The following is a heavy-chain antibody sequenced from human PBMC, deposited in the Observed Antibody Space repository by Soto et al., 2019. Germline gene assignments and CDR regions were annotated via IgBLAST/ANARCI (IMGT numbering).Heavy chain of an antibody. D-gene: IGHD2-8*01. V-gene: IGHV1-18*01. CDR1: GYTFSRYG. CDR3: AKNGQPPYYYYGLDV. Sequence: QGQLVQSGGEVKKSGASVKVSCKASGYTFSRYGISCVRQAPGQGLEWMGWISGYNGDTNYAQKFQGRVTMTIDTSTTTAYMELRSLTSDDTAVYYCAKNGQPPYYYYGLDVW. CDR2: ISGYNGDT. J-gene: IGHJ6*01.